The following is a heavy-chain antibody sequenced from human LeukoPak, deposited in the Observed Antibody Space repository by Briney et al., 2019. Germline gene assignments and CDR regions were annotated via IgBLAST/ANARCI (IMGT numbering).Heavy chain of an antibody. CDR1: GGSISSSSYY. CDR3: ARVAYDYSNIKWFDP. Sequence: PSETLSLTCTVSGGSISSSSYYWGWIRQSPGKGLEWIGTIYYSGSTYYNPSLKSRVTISVDTSKNQFSLKLSSVTAADTAVYYCARVAYDYSNIKWFDPWGQGTLVTVSS. D-gene: IGHD4-11*01. CDR2: IYYSGST. J-gene: IGHJ5*02. V-gene: IGHV4-39*01.